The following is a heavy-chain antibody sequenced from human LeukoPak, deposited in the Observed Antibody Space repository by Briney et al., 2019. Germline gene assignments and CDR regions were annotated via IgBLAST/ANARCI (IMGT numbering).Heavy chain of an antibody. CDR1: GYTFTSYD. V-gene: IGHV1-8*01. CDR2: MNPNSGNT. Sequence: ASVKVSCKASGYTFTSYDINWVRRATGQGLGWMGWMNPNSGNTGYAQKFQGRVTMTRNTSISTAYMELSSLRSEDTAVYYCARGPAHSSSWSIIFDYWGQGTLVTVSS. CDR3: ARGPAHSSSWSIIFDY. D-gene: IGHD6-13*01. J-gene: IGHJ4*02.